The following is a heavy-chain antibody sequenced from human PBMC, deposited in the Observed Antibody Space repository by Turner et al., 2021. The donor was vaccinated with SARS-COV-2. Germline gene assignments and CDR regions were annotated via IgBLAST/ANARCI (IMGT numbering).Heavy chain of an antibody. J-gene: IGHJ4*02. D-gene: IGHD6-13*01. Sequence: EVQLVESGGGLVQPGGSLRLPCAASGFTFSSYWRSWVRQAPGKGLEWVANIKQDGSEKFYVDSVKGRFTISRDNAKNSLYLQMNSLRAEDTAVYYCAKMASSSWYFDYWGQGTLVTVSS. CDR3: AKMASSSWYFDY. CDR1: GFTFSSYW. CDR2: IKQDGSEK. V-gene: IGHV3-7*03.